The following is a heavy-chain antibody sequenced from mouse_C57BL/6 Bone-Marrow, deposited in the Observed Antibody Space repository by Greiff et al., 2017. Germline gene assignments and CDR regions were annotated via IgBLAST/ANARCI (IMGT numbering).Heavy chain of an antibody. CDR2: IDPSDSYT. CDR1: GYTFTSYW. CDR3: ASAATVRDY. V-gene: IGHV1-59*01. J-gene: IGHJ2*01. D-gene: IGHD1-1*01. Sequence: QVQLQQPGAELVRPGTSVKLSCKASGYTFTSYWMHWVKQRPGQGLEWIGVIDPSDSYTNYNQKFKGKATLTVDTSSSTAYMQLSSLTSEDSAVYYCASAATVRDYWGQGTTLTVSS.